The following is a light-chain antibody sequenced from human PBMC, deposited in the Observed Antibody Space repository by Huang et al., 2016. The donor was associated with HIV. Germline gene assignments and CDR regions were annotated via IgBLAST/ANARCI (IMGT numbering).Light chain of an antibody. V-gene: IGKV1-39*01. Sequence: DIQVTQSPSSLSASVGDRVTITCRTSQSITSYLNYYLNWYQQKPGRAPKVLIYGASNLQSGVPSKFNGTGSETDFPLTISDLQREDFATYYCQQTFMTPPTFGGGTRVEI. CDR1: QSITSYLNYY. CDR3: QQTFMTPPT. CDR2: GAS. J-gene: IGKJ4*01.